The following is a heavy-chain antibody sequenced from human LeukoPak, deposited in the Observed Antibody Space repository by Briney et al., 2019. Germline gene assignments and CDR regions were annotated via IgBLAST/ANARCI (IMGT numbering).Heavy chain of an antibody. CDR1: GFTFSSYW. CDR2: INSDGSTT. V-gene: IGHV3-74*01. CDR3: AELGITMIGGV. J-gene: IGHJ6*04. Sequence: GGSLRLSCVASGFTFSSYWMHWVRQAPGEGLVWVSRINSDGSTTTYADSVKGRFTISRDNAKNTLYLQMNSLRVEDTAVYYCAELGITMIGGVWGKGTTVTISS. D-gene: IGHD3-10*02.